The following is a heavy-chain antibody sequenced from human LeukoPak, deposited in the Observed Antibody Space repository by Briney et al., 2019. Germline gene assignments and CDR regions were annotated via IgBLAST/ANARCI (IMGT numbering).Heavy chain of an antibody. CDR2: INTSGGRK. CDR3: ARDTKLDVDTAMVPDY. CDR1: GYTFTSYY. V-gene: IGHV1-46*01. Sequence: ASVKVSCKASGYTFTSYYMHWLRQAPGQGLEWIGIINTSGGRKSDAQKFQGRVTMTGDTSTSTVYMELSSLRSEDTAVYYCARDTKLDVDTAMVPDYWGQGTLVTVSS. J-gene: IGHJ4*02. D-gene: IGHD5-18*01.